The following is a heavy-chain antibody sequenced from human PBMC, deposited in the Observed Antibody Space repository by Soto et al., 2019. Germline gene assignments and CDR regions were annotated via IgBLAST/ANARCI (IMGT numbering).Heavy chain of an antibody. D-gene: IGHD2-15*01. Sequence: ASVKVSCKASGYTFTRYDMHWVRQASGQRLEWMGWIAAGNGNTKYSQKFEGRVTITRDTSASTAYMELSSLRSEVTVESYRATGGAYCSGGSCYSNYYYYGMDVYGQGTTDTV. J-gene: IGHJ6*02. CDR2: IAAGNGNT. CDR3: ATGGAYCSGGSCYSNYYYYGMDV. V-gene: IGHV1-3*01. CDR1: GYTFTRYD.